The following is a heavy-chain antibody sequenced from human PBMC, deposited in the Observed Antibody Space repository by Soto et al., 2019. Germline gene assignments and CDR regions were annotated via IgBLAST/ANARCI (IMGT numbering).Heavy chain of an antibody. J-gene: IGHJ4*02. CDR3: ARPYYIAAAGTGFNY. D-gene: IGHD6-13*01. Sequence: PSETLSLTCAVYGGSFSVFYWSWIRQPPGKGLEWIGEINHSGSTNYNPSLESRVTLSVDTSKNQFSLKLSSLTAADTAVYYCARPYYIAAAGTGFNYWGQGTLVTVSS. CDR1: GGSFSVFY. V-gene: IGHV4-34*01. CDR2: INHSGST.